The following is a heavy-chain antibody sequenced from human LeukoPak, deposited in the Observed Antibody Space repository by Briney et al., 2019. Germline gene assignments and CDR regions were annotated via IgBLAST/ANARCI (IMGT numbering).Heavy chain of an antibody. D-gene: IGHD6-19*01. V-gene: IGHV1-2*02. J-gene: IGHJ4*02. CDR1: GYTFTGYY. Sequence: GASVKVSCKPSGYTFTGYYIQWVRQAPGQGLEWMGWINPHSGGTNYAPKFQGRVTMTRDTSISTAYMELSRLRSDDTAVYYCARVGRLAVAGIPSMGYWGQGTLVTVSS. CDR2: INPHSGGT. CDR3: ARVGRLAVAGIPSMGY.